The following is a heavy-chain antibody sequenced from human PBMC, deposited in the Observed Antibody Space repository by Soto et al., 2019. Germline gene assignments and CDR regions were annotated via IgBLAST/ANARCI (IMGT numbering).Heavy chain of an antibody. CDR1: GGSSSSSSDF. V-gene: IGHV4-39*01. Sequence: SETLSLTCTVSGGSSSSSSDFWGWIRQPPGRGLEWIGSLSYSGTTYQNPSLKSRVTLSVDTSRKLFSLNLTSVTAADTAVYYCARHGYHDSSGYYPPFGSWGQGTLVTVSS. D-gene: IGHD3-22*01. CDR2: LSYSGTT. J-gene: IGHJ4*02. CDR3: ARHGYHDSSGYYPPFGS.